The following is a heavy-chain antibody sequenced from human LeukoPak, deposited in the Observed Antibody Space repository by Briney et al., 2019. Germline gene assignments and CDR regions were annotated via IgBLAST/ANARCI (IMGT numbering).Heavy chain of an antibody. Sequence: SETLSLTCTVSGGSISSYYWSWIRQPPGKGLGWIGYIYYSGSTNYNPSLKSRVTISVDTSKNQFSLKLSSVTAADTAVYYCARVGGSSCSSTSCLGPHYWYFDLWGRGTLVTVSS. D-gene: IGHD2-2*01. V-gene: IGHV4-59*01. CDR3: ARVGGSSCSSTSCLGPHYWYFDL. CDR2: IYYSGST. CDR1: GGSISSYY. J-gene: IGHJ2*01.